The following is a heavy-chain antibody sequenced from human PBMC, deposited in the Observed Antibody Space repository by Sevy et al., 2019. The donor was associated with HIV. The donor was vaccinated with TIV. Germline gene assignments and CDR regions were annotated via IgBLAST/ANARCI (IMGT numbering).Heavy chain of an antibody. Sequence: GGSLRLSCAASGFTFSSYWMHWVRQAPGKGLVWVSRINSDGSSTSYADSVKGRFTRSRDNAKNTLYLQMNSLRAEDTAVYYCARFRHYYDSSGYYHDAFDIWGQGTMVTVSS. CDR1: GFTFSSYW. J-gene: IGHJ3*02. V-gene: IGHV3-74*01. CDR3: ARFRHYYDSSGYYHDAFDI. CDR2: INSDGSST. D-gene: IGHD3-22*01.